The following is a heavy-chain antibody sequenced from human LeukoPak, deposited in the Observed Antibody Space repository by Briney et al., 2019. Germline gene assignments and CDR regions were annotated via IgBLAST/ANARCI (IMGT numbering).Heavy chain of an antibody. D-gene: IGHD3-22*01. V-gene: IGHV4-59*01. CDR3: ARHSAKLDNCGYSHGFDI. Sequence: PSETLSLTCTVSGASLSSYYWSWIRQPPGRGLEWIGFIYYSGNTNYKPSLKSRVTMSLDTSKNLFSLRLSSVTAADTAVYYCARHSAKLDNCGYSHGFDIWGQGTMVTVS. CDR2: IYYSGNT. J-gene: IGHJ3*02. CDR1: GASLSSYY.